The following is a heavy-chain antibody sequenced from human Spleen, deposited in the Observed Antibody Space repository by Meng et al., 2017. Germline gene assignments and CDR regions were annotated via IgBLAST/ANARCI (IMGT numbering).Heavy chain of an antibody. J-gene: IGHJ4*02. CDR2: ISGRGDTT. CDR3: AKDKGDGRTYFDS. V-gene: IGHV3-23*01. CDR1: GFTFNHFA. Sequence: GGSLRLSCAASGFTFNHFAMTWVRRAPGKGLEWVASISGRGDTTYYAESLEGRFTVSRDNSRTKLFLQMTSLRVDDAAGYYCAKDKGDGRTYFDSWGQGKRVTVSS. D-gene: IGHD5-24*01.